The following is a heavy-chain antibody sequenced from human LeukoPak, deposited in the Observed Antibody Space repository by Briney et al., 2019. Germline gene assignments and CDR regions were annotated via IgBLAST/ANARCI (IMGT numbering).Heavy chain of an antibody. CDR1: GFTFSSYG. Sequence: GGSLRLSCAASGFTFSSYGMHWVRQAPGKGLEWVAVISYDGCNKYYADSVKGRFTISRDNSKNTLYLQMNSLRAEDTAVYYCASEGIAAAADIWGQGTMVTVSS. CDR3: ASEGIAAAADI. V-gene: IGHV3-30*03. J-gene: IGHJ3*02. CDR2: ISYDGCNK. D-gene: IGHD6-13*01.